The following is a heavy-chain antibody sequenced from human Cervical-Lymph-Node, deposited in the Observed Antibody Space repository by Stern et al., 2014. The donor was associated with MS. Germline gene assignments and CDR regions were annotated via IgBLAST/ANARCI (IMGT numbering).Heavy chain of an antibody. Sequence: VQLVESGAEVKKPGASVKVSCKVSGYTLTELSMHWVRQAPGKGLEWMGGFDPEDGETIYAQKFQGRVTMTEDTSTDPAYMELSSLRSEDTAVYYCATAGGSYRYTSLDYWGQGTLVTVSS. CDR1: GYTLTELS. CDR2: FDPEDGET. D-gene: IGHD3-16*02. CDR3: ATAGGSYRYTSLDY. J-gene: IGHJ4*02. V-gene: IGHV1-24*01.